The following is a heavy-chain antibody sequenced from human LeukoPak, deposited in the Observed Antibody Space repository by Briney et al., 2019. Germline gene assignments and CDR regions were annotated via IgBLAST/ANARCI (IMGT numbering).Heavy chain of an antibody. Sequence: SETLSLTCAVYGASFSGYYWSWIRQPPGKGLKWIGGINHSGSTNYNPSLKSRVTISLDTTKKQFSLNVTSVTAADRAVYYCARGTPFAKTWFPPGAQGPLATVSS. V-gene: IGHV4-34*01. CDR3: ARGTPFAKTWFPP. J-gene: IGHJ5*02. CDR2: INHSGST. CDR1: GASFSGYY.